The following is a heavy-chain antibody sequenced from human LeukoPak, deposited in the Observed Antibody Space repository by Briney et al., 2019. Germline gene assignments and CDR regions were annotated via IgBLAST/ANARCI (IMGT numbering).Heavy chain of an antibody. J-gene: IGHJ4*02. CDR2: IIPIFGTA. CDR1: GGTFSSYA. Sequence: SVKVSCKASGGTFSSYAISWVRQAPGQGLEWMGGIIPIFGTANYAQKFQGRVTITADESTSTAYMELSSLRSEDTAVYYCARERGSSSWLRSPHYYFDYWGQGTLVTVSS. D-gene: IGHD6-13*01. CDR3: ARERGSSSWLRSPHYYFDY. V-gene: IGHV1-69*13.